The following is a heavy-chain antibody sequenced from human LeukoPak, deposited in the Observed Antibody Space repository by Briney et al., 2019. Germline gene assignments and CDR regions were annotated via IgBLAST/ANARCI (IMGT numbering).Heavy chain of an antibody. CDR1: GYTFTGYY. D-gene: IGHD5-18*01. CDR3: ARDRMDTGTYFDY. V-gene: IGHV1-18*04. J-gene: IGHJ4*02. Sequence: ASVKVSCKPSGYTFTGYYMHWVRQAPGQGLEWMGWISTYNGNTNYAQKLQGRVTMTTDTSTSTAYMELRSLRSDDTAMYYCARDRMDTGTYFDYWGQGTLVTVSS. CDR2: ISTYNGNT.